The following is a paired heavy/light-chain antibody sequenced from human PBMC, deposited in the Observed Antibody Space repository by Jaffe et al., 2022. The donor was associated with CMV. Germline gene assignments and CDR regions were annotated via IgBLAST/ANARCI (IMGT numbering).Heavy chain of an antibody. CDR1: GFTFSNAW. CDR3: TTIDIRATVVTHAGYYYGMDV. Sequence: EVQLVESGGGLVKPGGSLRLSCAASGFTFSNAWMSWVRQAPGKGLEWVGRIKSKTDGGTTDYAAPVKGRFTISRDDSKNTLYLQMNSLKTEDTAVYYCTTIDIRATVVTHAGYYYGMDVWGQGTTVTVSS. CDR2: IKSKTDGGTT. D-gene: IGHD4-17*01. V-gene: IGHV3-15*01. J-gene: IGHJ6*02.
Light chain of an antibody. CDR2: DAS. Sequence: DIQMTQSPSSLSASVGDRVTITCQASQDISNYLNWYQQKPGKAPKLLIYDASNLETGVPSRFSGSGSGTDFTFTISSLQPEDIATYYCQQYDNLPCTFGQGTKLEIK. V-gene: IGKV1-33*01. CDR1: QDISNY. CDR3: QQYDNLPCT. J-gene: IGKJ2*02.